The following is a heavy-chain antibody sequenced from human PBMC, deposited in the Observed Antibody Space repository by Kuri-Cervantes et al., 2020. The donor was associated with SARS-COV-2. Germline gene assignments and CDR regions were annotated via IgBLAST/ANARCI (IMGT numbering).Heavy chain of an antibody. CDR2: IYPGDPDT. V-gene: IGHV5-51*01. CDR1: GYSFTSYW. Sequence: GGSLRLSCKGSGYSFTSYWIGWVRQMPGKGLEWMGIIYPGDPDTRYSPSFQGQVTISADKSISTAYLQWSSLKASDTAMYYCARHLGWELPSDYWGQGTLVTVS. J-gene: IGHJ4*02. D-gene: IGHD1-26*01. CDR3: ARHLGWELPSDY.